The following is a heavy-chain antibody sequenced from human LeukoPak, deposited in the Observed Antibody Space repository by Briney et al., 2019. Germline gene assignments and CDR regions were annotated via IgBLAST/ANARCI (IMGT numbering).Heavy chain of an antibody. Sequence: ASEKVSCKASGGTFSSYAISWVRQAPGQGLEWMGGIIPIFGTANYAQKFQGRVTITADESTSTAYMELSSLRSEDTAVYYCARGRHYYGSGSFDYWGQGTLVTVSS. CDR2: IIPIFGTA. CDR1: GGTFSSYA. J-gene: IGHJ4*02. CDR3: ARGRHYYGSGSFDY. V-gene: IGHV1-69*13. D-gene: IGHD3-10*01.